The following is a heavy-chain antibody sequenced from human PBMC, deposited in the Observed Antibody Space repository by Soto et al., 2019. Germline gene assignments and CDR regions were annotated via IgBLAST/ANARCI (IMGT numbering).Heavy chain of an antibody. CDR1: GFTFSSYW. D-gene: IGHD6-13*01. V-gene: IGHV3-74*01. Sequence: PGGSLRLSCAASGFTFSSYWMHWVRQAPGKGLVWVSRINSDGSSTSYADSVKGRFTISRDNAKNTLYLQMNSLRAEDTAVYYCARTVYSSSQQLNYYYYYGMDVWGQGTTVTVSS. CDR2: INSDGSST. CDR3: ARTVYSSSQQLNYYYYYGMDV. J-gene: IGHJ6*02.